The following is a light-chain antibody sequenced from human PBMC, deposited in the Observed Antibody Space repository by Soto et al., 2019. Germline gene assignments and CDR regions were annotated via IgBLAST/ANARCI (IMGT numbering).Light chain of an antibody. Sequence: EIVMTQSPATLSVSPGEGATLSCRASQGIGDTLAWYQHKPGQTPRLLIYGASSRATGIPDRFSGSGSGTDFTLTISRLEPEDFAVYYCQQYGSSPPYTFGQGTRLEIK. CDR3: QQYGSSPPYT. V-gene: IGKV3-20*01. CDR2: GAS. J-gene: IGKJ5*01. CDR1: QGIGDT.